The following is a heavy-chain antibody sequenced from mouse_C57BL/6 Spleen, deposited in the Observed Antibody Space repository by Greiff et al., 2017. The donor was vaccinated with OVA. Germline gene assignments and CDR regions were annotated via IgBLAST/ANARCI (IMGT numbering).Heavy chain of an antibody. J-gene: IGHJ2*01. CDR2: INPSTGGT. Sequence: EVKLMESGPELVKPGASVKISCKASGYSFTGYYMNWVKQSPEKSLEWIGEINPSTGGTTYIQKFKAKATLTVDKSSSTAYMQLKSLTSEDAAVYYCAREGLPFDYWGQGTTLTVSS. D-gene: IGHD3-1*01. V-gene: IGHV1-42*01. CDR1: GYSFTGYY. CDR3: AREGLPFDY.